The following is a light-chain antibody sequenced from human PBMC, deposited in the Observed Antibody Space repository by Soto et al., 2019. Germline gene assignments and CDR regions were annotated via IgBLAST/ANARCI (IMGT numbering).Light chain of an antibody. CDR1: QSVSRY. CDR3: QQRSNWIT. J-gene: IGKJ5*01. Sequence: EILLTQSPATLSLSPGERATLSCRASQSVSRYLAWYQQKPGKAPRRLIYDTSYRATGIPARFSGSGSGTDFTLTIRSLEPEDFAVYYCQQRSNWITFGQGTRLEIK. V-gene: IGKV3-11*01. CDR2: DTS.